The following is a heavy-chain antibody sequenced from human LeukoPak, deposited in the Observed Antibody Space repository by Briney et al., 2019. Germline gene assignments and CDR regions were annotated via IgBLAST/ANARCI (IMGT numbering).Heavy chain of an antibody. CDR3: ARAASSSGRRLDY. CDR2: INPSGGST. J-gene: IGHJ4*02. D-gene: IGHD3-10*01. Sequence: ASVKVSCKASGYTFTSYYMHWVRQAPGQGLQWMVIINPSGGSTNYAQKFQGRVTMTRDTSTSTVYMELSSLRSEDTAVYYCARAASSSGRRLDYWGQGTLVTVSS. CDR1: GYTFTSYY. V-gene: IGHV1-46*01.